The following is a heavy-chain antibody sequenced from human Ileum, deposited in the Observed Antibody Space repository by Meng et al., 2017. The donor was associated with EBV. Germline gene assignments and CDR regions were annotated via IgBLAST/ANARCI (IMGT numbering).Heavy chain of an antibody. J-gene: IGHJ4*02. CDR3: AGDPHSGSPH. Sequence: QVQLKESGPGRVKPSETLSLTCTVSGGSVSSAHSFWTWIRQPPGKGLEWIGYMSYSGSTNYSPPLESRVTISVDTSKNQFSLKLSSVTAADTAVYYCAGDPHSGSPHWGQGTLVTVSS. D-gene: IGHD1-26*01. V-gene: IGHV4-61*01. CDR2: MSYSGST. CDR1: GGSVSSAHSF.